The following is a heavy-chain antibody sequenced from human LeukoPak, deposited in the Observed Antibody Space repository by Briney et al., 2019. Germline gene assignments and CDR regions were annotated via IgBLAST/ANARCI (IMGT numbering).Heavy chain of an antibody. CDR2: FDPEDGET. CDR1: GYTLTELS. J-gene: IGHJ3*02. V-gene: IGHV1-24*01. D-gene: IGHD2-21*02. CDR3: ATDSARGGDFAFDI. Sequence: ASVKVSCKVSGYTLTELSMHWVRQAPGKGLEWMGGFDPEDGETIYAQKFQGRVTMTEDTSTDTAYMELSSLRSEDTAVYYCATDSARGGDFAFDIWGQGTMVTFSS.